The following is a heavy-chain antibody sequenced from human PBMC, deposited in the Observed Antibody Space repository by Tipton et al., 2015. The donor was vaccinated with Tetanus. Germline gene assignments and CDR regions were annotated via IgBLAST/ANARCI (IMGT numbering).Heavy chain of an antibody. CDR1: GFSFTSYY. V-gene: IGHV1-46*01. Sequence: QLVQSGAEVRKPGASVKVSCKAYGFSFTSYYFHWVRQAPGQGLEWMGRISPSGDNTIYAQSFQGRVTMTTDTSTSTVSMELSTLRSEDTAVYYCAAPLFRSAAGKAYWGQGTLLTVSS. CDR2: ISPSGDNT. J-gene: IGHJ4*02. D-gene: IGHD6-13*01. CDR3: AAPLFRSAAGKAY.